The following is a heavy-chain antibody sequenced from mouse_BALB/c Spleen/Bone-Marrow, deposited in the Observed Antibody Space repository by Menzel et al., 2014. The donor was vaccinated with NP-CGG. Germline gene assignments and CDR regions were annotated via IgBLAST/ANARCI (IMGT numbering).Heavy chain of an antibody. J-gene: IGHJ4*01. Sequence: EVQVVESGGGLVQPGGSLKLSCATSGFTFSDYYMYWVRQTPEKRLEWVAYISNGGGSTYYPDTVKGRSTISRDNAKNTLYLQMSRLKSEDTAMYYCARHAEVRRDAMDYWGQGTSVTVSS. D-gene: IGHD2-14*01. CDR3: ARHAEVRRDAMDY. CDR2: ISNGGGST. CDR1: GFTFSDYY. V-gene: IGHV5-12*02.